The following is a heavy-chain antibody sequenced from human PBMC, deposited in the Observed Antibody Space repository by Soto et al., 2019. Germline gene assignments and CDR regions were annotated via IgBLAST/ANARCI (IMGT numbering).Heavy chain of an antibody. J-gene: IGHJ6*02. D-gene: IGHD3-22*01. CDR1: GFTFSNFR. CDR2: ISSGSRKI. CDR3: ARDPGYYDSSGNYYSYGMDF. V-gene: IGHV3-48*02. Sequence: GGSLRLSCAVSGFTFSNFRMIWVRQAPGKGLEWVSDISSGSRKIYYADSVKGRFNISRDNAKNSLFLQMNSLRDEDTAVYYCARDPGYYDSSGNYYSYGMDFWGQGAAVPVSS.